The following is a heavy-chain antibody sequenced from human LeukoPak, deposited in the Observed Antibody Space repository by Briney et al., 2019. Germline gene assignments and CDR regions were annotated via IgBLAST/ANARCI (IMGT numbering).Heavy chain of an antibody. D-gene: IGHD3-10*01. V-gene: IGHV3-11*03. J-gene: IGHJ4*02. CDR2: ISSSSSYT. CDR3: ATRSGTMVRGALYYYFDY. CDR1: GFTFSDYY. Sequence: PGGSLRLSCAASGFTFSDYYMSWIRQAPGKGLEWVSYISSSSSYTNYADSVKGRFTISRDNAKNSLYLQMNSLRAEDTAVYYCATRSGTMVRGALYYYFDYWGQGTLVTVSS.